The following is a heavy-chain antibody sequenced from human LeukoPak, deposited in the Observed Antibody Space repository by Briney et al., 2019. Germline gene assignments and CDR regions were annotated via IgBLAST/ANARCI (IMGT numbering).Heavy chain of an antibody. CDR2: IYSGGST. CDR1: GFTVSSNY. J-gene: IGHJ4*02. V-gene: IGHV3-66*01. CDR3: ALSNSSGYSYTRHFDY. D-gene: IGHD3-22*01. Sequence: GGSLRLSCAASGFTVSSNYMSWVRQAPGKGLEWVSVIYSGGSTYYADSVKGRFTISRDNSKNTLYLQMNSLRAEDTAVYYCALSNSSGYSYTRHFDYWGQGTLVTVSS.